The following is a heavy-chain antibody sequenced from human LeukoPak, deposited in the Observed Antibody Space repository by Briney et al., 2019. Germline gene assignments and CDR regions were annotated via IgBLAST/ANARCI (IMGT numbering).Heavy chain of an antibody. CDR2: TSSGDAGT. D-gene: IGHD1-26*01. V-gene: IGHV3-23*01. CDR3: ATSKYSGSY. Sequence: GGSLRLSCATSGFSFSSYAMSWVRQAPGKGLEWVSATSSGDAGTYYAESVRGRFTISRDNSKNTLFLQMNSLRAEDTAVYYCATSKYSGSYWGQGTLVTVSS. J-gene: IGHJ4*02. CDR1: GFSFSSYA.